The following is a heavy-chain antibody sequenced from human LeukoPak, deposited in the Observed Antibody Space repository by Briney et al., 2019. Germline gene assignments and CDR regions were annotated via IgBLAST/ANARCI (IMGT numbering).Heavy chain of an antibody. Sequence: PGGSLRLSCAASGFTFSSYGVHWVRQAPGKGLEWVAVISYDGSNKYYVDSVKGRFTISRDNSKNTLYLQMNSLRAEDTAVYYCARTLGYCSGGSCYYYYYGMDVWGQGTTVTVSS. V-gene: IGHV3-30*03. CDR1: GFTFSSYG. CDR3: ARTLGYCSGGSCYYYYYGMDV. J-gene: IGHJ6*02. CDR2: ISYDGSNK. D-gene: IGHD2-15*01.